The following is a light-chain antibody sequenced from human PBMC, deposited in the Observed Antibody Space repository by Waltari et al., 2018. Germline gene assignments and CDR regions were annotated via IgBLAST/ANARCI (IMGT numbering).Light chain of an antibody. V-gene: IGKV1-5*03. J-gene: IGKJ1*01. CDR1: QSSSRN. Sequence: DIQMTQSPYTLSASVGDRVTITCRASQSSSRNLAWYQQKPGKAPKLLIYKTSSLESGVPSRFSGSGSETEFTLTISSLQPDDLATYYCQQYYSYPWTFGQGTKVEIK. CDR3: QQYYSYPWT. CDR2: KTS.